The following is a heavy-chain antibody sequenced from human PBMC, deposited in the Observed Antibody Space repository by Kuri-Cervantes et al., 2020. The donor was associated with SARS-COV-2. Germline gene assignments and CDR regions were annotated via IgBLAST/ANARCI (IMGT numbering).Heavy chain of an antibody. CDR2: ISAYNGNT. Sequence: ASVKVSCKASGYTFTSYGISWVRQAPGQGLEWMGWISAYNGNTNYAQKLQGRVTMTTDTSISTAYMELSRLRSDDTAVYYCARDRTRSSWYVWGGSIYGMDVWGQGTTVTVSS. CDR3: ARDRTRSSWYVWGGSIYGMDV. V-gene: IGHV1-18*01. J-gene: IGHJ6*02. CDR1: GYTFTSYG. D-gene: IGHD6-13*01.